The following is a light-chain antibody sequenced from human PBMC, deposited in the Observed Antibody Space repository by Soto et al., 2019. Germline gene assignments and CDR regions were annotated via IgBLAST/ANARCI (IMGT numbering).Light chain of an antibody. J-gene: IGKJ4*01. CDR2: DAS. CDR1: QSVSSY. V-gene: IGKV3-11*01. Sequence: EIVLTQSPATLSLSPGERATLSCRASQSVSSYLAWYQQNPGQAPRLLIYDASNRATVIPARFSGSGSGTDFTLTISSLEPEDFAVYYCQQRSNWPPKLTFGGGAKVDIK. CDR3: QQRSNWPPKLT.